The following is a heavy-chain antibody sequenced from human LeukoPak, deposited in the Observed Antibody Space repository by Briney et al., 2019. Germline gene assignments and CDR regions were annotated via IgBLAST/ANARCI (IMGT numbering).Heavy chain of an antibody. CDR3: ARDTLGDGDYYYYYYMDA. CDR2: IYYSGTT. Sequence: PSETLSLTCTVSGGSISSSHYYWGWIRQTPGKGLEWIGTIYYSGTTYYNPSLESRATISEDTSKNQFSLKLSSVTAADTAVYYCARDTLGDGDYYYYYYMDAWGKGTTVTVSS. CDR1: GGSISSSHYY. V-gene: IGHV4-39*07. J-gene: IGHJ6*03. D-gene: IGHD3-16*01.